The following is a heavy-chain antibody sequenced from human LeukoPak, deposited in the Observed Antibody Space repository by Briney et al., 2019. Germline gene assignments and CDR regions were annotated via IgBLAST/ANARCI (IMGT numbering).Heavy chain of an antibody. Sequence: GGTLRLSCVASGFTFRTYGMNWVRQAPGKGLEWVSGISPSGGGTYYADSVKGRFTIFRDDSKNTLSLQMNSLRVEDTAIYYCARDPAWGAFDHWGQGTLVTVSS. CDR1: GFTFRTYG. CDR2: ISPSGGGT. J-gene: IGHJ4*02. CDR3: ARDPAWGAFDH. D-gene: IGHD7-27*01. V-gene: IGHV3-23*01.